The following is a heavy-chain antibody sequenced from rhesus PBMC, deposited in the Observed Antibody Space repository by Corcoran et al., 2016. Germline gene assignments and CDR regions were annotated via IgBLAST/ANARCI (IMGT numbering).Heavy chain of an antibody. Sequence: EVQLVQSGGDLVQPGGSLRLSCAASGFTFNNYWMNWVRQAPGKGLDWVGRIKNKAAGGTVVYAECVDGRFTISRDESKNTLYLQMNSLKTEDTAGYYCTSYSSSWSSFEYWGKGALVTVSS. CDR3: TSYSSSWSSFEY. CDR1: GFTFNNYW. J-gene: IGHJ4*01. V-gene: IGHV3-16*02. CDR2: IKNKAAGGTV. D-gene: IGHD3-16*01.